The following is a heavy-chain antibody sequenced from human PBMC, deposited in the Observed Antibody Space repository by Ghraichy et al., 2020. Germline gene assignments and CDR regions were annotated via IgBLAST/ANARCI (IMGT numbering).Heavy chain of an antibody. CDR1: GGSISRSSHY. D-gene: IGHD3-22*01. CDR2: VYFSGST. J-gene: IGHJ4*02. Sequence: SETLSLTCTVSGGSISRSSHYWGWIRQPPGKGLEWIGNVYFSGSTNYNPSLKSRVTISVDTSKNQFSLKLSSVTAADTAVYYCARNNMILVVFDYWGQGALVTVSS. V-gene: IGHV4-39*01. CDR3: ARNNMILVVFDY.